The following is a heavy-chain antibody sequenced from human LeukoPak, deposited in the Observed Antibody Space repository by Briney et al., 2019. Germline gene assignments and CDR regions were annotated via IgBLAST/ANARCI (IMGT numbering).Heavy chain of an antibody. V-gene: IGHV4-59*12. CDR1: GGSISGYY. CDR2: IYESGST. J-gene: IGHJ4*02. Sequence: SETLSLTCTVSGGSISGYYWSWIRQPPGKGLEWIGYIYESGSTYYNPSLKSRVTMSLDRSKRQISLKLSSVTAADTAVYYCARVGILTGYYDYWGQGTLVTVSS. CDR3: ARVGILTGYYDY. D-gene: IGHD3-9*01.